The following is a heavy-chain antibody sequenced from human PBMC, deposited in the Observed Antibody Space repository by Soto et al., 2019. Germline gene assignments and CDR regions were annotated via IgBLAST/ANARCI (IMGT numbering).Heavy chain of an antibody. CDR1: GATFSTSP. V-gene: IGHV1-69*12. CDR3: ARDKDRAQLGGNYYYIMDV. J-gene: IGHJ6*02. CDR2: IMPIFRTA. Sequence: QVQVVQSGAEVKKPGSSVKVSCKTSGATFSTSPISGVRQAPGQGLEWMGGIMPIFRTADYAQKFQGRVTITADESASTAYLELRSLTSEDTAVYYCARDKDRAQLGGNYYYIMDVWGQGTTVTVTS. D-gene: IGHD3-3*02.